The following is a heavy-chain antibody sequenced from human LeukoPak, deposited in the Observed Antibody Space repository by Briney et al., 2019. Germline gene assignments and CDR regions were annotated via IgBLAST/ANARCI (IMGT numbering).Heavy chain of an antibody. Sequence: PGGSLRLSCAASGFTFSSYAMSWIRQAPGKGLEWVSAISGSGGSTYYADSVKGRFTISRDNAKNSLYLQMNSLRAEDTAVYYCARVRMTTVTVCYFDYWGQGTLVTVSS. V-gene: IGHV3-23*01. J-gene: IGHJ4*02. CDR1: GFTFSSYA. CDR2: ISGSGGST. D-gene: IGHD4-17*01. CDR3: ARVRMTTVTVCYFDY.